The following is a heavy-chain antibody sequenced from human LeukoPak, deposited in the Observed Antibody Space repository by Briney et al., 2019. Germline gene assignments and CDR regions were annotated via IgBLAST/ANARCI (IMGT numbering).Heavy chain of an antibody. Sequence: GGSLRLXCDASGFTFSIYAMSWVRQGTGKGLEWVSSITSSGEATYYAGSVKGRFTISRDNSRYTLYLQMNSLRAEDTAVYYCAKDRPNYSHSNGHYYRRDGDSWGQGTLVTVSS. V-gene: IGHV3-23*01. CDR2: ITSSGEAT. D-gene: IGHD3-22*01. CDR3: AKDRPNYSHSNGHYYRRDGDS. CDR1: GFTFSIYA. J-gene: IGHJ5*01.